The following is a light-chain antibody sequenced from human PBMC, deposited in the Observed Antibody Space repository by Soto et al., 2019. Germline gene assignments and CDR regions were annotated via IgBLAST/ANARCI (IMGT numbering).Light chain of an antibody. CDR2: AAS. J-gene: IGKJ2*01. CDR3: QQSYSTPRT. V-gene: IGKV1-39*01. CDR1: QNIDYY. Sequence: DIQMTQSPSSLSASVGDRVTITCRASQNIDYYLNWYQQKPGKAPKLLISAASSLESGVPSRFSGSGSGIDFTLTISSLQPEDCATYYCQQSYSTPRTFGQGTRLEIK.